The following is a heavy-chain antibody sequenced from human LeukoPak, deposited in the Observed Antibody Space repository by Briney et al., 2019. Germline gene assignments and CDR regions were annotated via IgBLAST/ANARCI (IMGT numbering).Heavy chain of an antibody. CDR1: GYTFTSYD. J-gene: IGHJ6*03. D-gene: IGHD2-2*01. CDR3: ARAGGYCGSTSCYSGYYYYFMDV. V-gene: IGHV1-8*01. CDR2: MNPNSGNT. Sequence: GASVKVSCKASGYTFTSYDINWVRQATGQGLEWMGWMNPNSGNTGYAQKFQGRVTMTRNTSISTAYMELSSLRSEDTAVYYCARAGGYCGSTSCYSGYYYYFMDVWGKGTTVTVSS.